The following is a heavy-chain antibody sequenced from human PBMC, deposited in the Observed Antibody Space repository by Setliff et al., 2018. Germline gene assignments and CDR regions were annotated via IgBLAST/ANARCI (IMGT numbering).Heavy chain of an antibody. D-gene: IGHD5-18*01. CDR3: AREGVDTRSSTDYRYYMDV. J-gene: IGHJ6*03. CDR1: GGTFSSYG. Sequence: ASVKVSCKASGGTFSSYGISWVRQAPGQGLEWMGGTIPIFGPTNYAQKFQDRVTIITDESTSTAYMELRSLRTEDTAVYYCAREGVDTRSSTDYRYYMDVWGKGTTVTVSS. CDR2: TIPIFGPT. V-gene: IGHV1-69*05.